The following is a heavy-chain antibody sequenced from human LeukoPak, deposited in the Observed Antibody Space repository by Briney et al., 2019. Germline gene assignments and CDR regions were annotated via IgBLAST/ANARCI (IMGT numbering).Heavy chain of an antibody. Sequence: PSETLSLTCAVYGGSFSGYYWSWIRQPPGKGLEWIGSIYYSGSTYYNPSLKSRVTISVDTSKNQFSLKLSSVTAADTAVYYCARHPTADYGETYYFDYWGQGTLVTVSS. J-gene: IGHJ4*02. CDR3: ARHPTADYGETYYFDY. D-gene: IGHD4-17*01. CDR1: GGSFSGYY. V-gene: IGHV4-34*01. CDR2: IYYSGST.